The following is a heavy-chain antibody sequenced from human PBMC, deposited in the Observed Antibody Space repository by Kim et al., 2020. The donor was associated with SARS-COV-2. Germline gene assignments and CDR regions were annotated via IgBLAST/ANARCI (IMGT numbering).Heavy chain of an antibody. Sequence: SETLSLTCTVSGGSISYYYWSWIRQTPGKGLEWLGNVYSNGDTNHNPFLKSRVTMSADTSKKEISLKLSSVTAADTAVYYCARVRLGDYKYGMDVWGQGTTVTVSS. V-gene: IGHV4-59*01. CDR3: ARVRLGDYKYGMDV. D-gene: IGHD3-10*01. J-gene: IGHJ6*02. CDR1: GGSISYYY. CDR2: VYSNGDT.